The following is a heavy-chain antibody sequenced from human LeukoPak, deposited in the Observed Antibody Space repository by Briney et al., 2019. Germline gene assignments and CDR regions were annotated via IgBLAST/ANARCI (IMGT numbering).Heavy chain of an antibody. CDR1: SGSISSYY. CDR2: IYYSGST. Sequence: SETLSLTCTVSSGSISSYYWSWIRQPPGKGLEWISYIYYSGSTNYNPSLTSRVTISVDTSKNQFSLKLTSVTAADTAVYYCARGGSSSSLNNFDYWGQGTLVAVSS. D-gene: IGHD6-13*01. CDR3: ARGGSSSSLNNFDY. V-gene: IGHV4-59*01. J-gene: IGHJ4*02.